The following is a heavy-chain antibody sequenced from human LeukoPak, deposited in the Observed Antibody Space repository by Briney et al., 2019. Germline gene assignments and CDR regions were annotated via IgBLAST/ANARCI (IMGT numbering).Heavy chain of an antibody. D-gene: IGHD6-6*01. V-gene: IGHV3-7*01. CDR3: TRDEGSSRHYYYYGMDV. CDR1: GFSFGLYW. Sequence: AGGSLRLSCEASGFSFGLYWMSWVRQAPGKGLEWVANINQDGDEKSYVDSVKGRFTVSRDNAKNLLWLHMIRLRAEDMAVYYCTRDEGSSRHYYYYGMDVWGQGTTVTVSS. CDR2: INQDGDEK. J-gene: IGHJ6*02.